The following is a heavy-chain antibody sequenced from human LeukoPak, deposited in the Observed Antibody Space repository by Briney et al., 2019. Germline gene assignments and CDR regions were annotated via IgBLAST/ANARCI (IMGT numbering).Heavy chain of an antibody. CDR2: IYYSGST. V-gene: IGHV4-31*03. Sequence: PPETLSLTCTVSGGSISSGGYYWSWIRQHPGKGLEWIGYIYYSGSTYYNPSLKSRVTISVDTSKNQFSLKLSSVTAADTAVYYCARDRLGQNLLWFGEAWYWGQGTLVTVSS. CDR3: ARDRLGQNLLWFGEAWY. D-gene: IGHD3-10*01. CDR1: GGSISSGGYY. J-gene: IGHJ4*02.